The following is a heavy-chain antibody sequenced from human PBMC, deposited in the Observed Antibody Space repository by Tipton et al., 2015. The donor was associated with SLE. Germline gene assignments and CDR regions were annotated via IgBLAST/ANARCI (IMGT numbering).Heavy chain of an antibody. D-gene: IGHD3-10*02. Sequence: TLSLTCTVSGGSISGHYWSWIRQPPGKGLEWIGYIYYRGSTNYNPSLKSRVTISVDTSKNHFSLKLSSVTAASTAVYYCARGSYYVDPWGQGTLVTVSS. CDR1: GGSISGHY. V-gene: IGHV4-59*11. CDR3: ARGSYYVDP. J-gene: IGHJ5*02. CDR2: IYYRGST.